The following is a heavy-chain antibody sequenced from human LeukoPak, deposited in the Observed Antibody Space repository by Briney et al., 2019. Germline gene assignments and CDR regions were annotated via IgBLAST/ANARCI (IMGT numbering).Heavy chain of an antibody. D-gene: IGHD3-9*01. CDR1: GFTFSSYA. Sequence: SGGSLRLSCAASGFTFSSYAMSWVRQAPGKGLEWVSAISGSGGSTYYADSVKGRFTISRDNSKNTLYLQMNSLRAEDTAVYYCAKDQYDILTGYHETFDYWGQGTLVTVSS. CDR3: AKDQYDILTGYHETFDY. J-gene: IGHJ4*02. V-gene: IGHV3-23*01. CDR2: ISGSGGST.